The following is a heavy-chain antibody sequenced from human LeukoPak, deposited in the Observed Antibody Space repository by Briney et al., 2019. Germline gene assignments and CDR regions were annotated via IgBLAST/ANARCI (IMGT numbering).Heavy chain of an antibody. CDR2: IIPIFGTA. CDR1: GGTFSSYA. Sequence: SVKVSCKASGGTFSSYAISWVRQAPGQGLEWMGGIIPIFGTANYAQKFQGGVTITADESTSTAYMELSSLRSEDTAVYYCSRGLVVTAIRGLYYYYGMDVWGQGTTVTVSS. D-gene: IGHD2-21*02. V-gene: IGHV1-69*01. J-gene: IGHJ6*02. CDR3: SRGLVVTAIRGLYYYYGMDV.